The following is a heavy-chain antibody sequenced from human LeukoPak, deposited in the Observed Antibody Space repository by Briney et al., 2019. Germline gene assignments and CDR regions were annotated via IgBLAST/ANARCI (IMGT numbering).Heavy chain of an antibody. CDR1: GFTFDDYA. CDR2: ISWNSGSI. CDR3: AKDMGWRATTVTSYFDY. V-gene: IGHV3-9*01. Sequence: GGSLRLSCAASGFTFDDYAMHWVRQAPGKGLEWVSGISWNSGSIGYADSVKGRFTISRDNAKNSLYLQMSSLRAEDTALYYCAKDMGWRATTVTSYFDYWGQGTLVTVSS. D-gene: IGHD4-17*01. J-gene: IGHJ4*02.